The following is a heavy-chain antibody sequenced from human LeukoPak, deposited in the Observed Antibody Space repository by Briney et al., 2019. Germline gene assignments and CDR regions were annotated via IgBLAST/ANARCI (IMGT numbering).Heavy chain of an antibody. Sequence: ASVKVSCKASGYTFTSYYMHWVRQAPGQGLEWMGIINPSGGSTSYAQKFQGRVTMTRDTSTSTVYMELSSLRSEDTAVYYCARDRGIDDSSGTMGYWGQGTLVTVSS. V-gene: IGHV1-46*01. CDR3: ARDRGIDDSSGTMGY. CDR1: GYTFTSYY. CDR2: INPSGGST. D-gene: IGHD3-22*01. J-gene: IGHJ4*02.